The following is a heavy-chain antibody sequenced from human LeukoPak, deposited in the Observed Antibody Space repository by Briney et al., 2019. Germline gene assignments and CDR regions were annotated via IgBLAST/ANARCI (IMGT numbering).Heavy chain of an antibody. CDR3: ARGRFAGDHMFDI. D-gene: IGHD4-17*01. CDR2: IWYDGSNK. J-gene: IGHJ3*02. CDR1: GFTFSSYG. Sequence: GRSLRLSCAASGFTFSSYGMHWVRQAPGKGLEWVAVIWYDGSNKYYADSVKGRFTISRDNSKNTLYLQMNSLRAEDTAVYYCARGRFAGDHMFDIWGQGTMVTVSS. V-gene: IGHV3-33*01.